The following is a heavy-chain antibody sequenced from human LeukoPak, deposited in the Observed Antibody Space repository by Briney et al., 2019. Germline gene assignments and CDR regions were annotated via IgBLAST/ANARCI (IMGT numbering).Heavy chain of an antibody. J-gene: IGHJ4*01. CDR1: GFTFSSYS. CDR3: ARPRSPDYGEYTMYY. CDR2: ISSSSSYI. V-gene: IGHV3-21*01. Sequence: GGSLRLSCAASGFTFSSYSMNWVRQPPGKGLEWVSSISSSSSYIYYADSVQGRFNISRDNAKNSLYLQMNSLRAEDTAVYYCARPRSPDYGEYTMYYWGHGTPGTVSS. D-gene: IGHD4-17*01.